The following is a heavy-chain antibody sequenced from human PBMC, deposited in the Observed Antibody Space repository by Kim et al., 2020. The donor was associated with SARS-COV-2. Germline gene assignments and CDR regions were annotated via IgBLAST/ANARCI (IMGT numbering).Heavy chain of an antibody. V-gene: IGHV1-18*01. D-gene: IGHD4-17*01. Sequence: ASVKVSCKASGYTFTTYGISWVRQAPGQGLEWMGWISTYNGDANYAQNLQDRVTMTTDTSTNTAYMELRSLTSDDTAVYYCARGPGDYSHYFGYWGQGTLVTVSS. CDR2: ISTYNGDA. CDR1: GYTFTTYG. CDR3: ARGPGDYSHYFGY. J-gene: IGHJ4*02.